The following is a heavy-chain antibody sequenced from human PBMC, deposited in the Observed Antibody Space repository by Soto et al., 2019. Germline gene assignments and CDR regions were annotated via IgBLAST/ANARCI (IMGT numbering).Heavy chain of an antibody. Sequence: ASVKVSCKASGYTFTNYGFIWVRQSPGQGLEWMGWFSAEDGNTKYAQKFQGRVTMTEDTSTDTAYMELSSLRSEDTAVYYCATDTGATLPQDAFDIWGQGTMVTVSS. CDR1: GYTFTNYG. CDR2: FSAEDGNT. V-gene: IGHV1-18*01. CDR3: ATDTGATLPQDAFDI. J-gene: IGHJ3*02.